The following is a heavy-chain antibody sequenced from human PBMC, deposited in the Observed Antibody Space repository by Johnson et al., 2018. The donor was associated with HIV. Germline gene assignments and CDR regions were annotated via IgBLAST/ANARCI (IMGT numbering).Heavy chain of an antibody. CDR1: GFTFDDYG. CDR2: MWYDGSNK. V-gene: IGHV3-33*08. Sequence: QVQLVESGGGVVQPGGSLRLSCAASGFTFDDYGMTWVRQVAGKGLEWVAVMWYDGSNKYYADSVKGRFTMSRDNSKNTLYLQMNNLRGEDTAVYYCVRDHQPWGQGTMVTVSS. D-gene: IGHD2-2*01. CDR3: VRDHQP. J-gene: IGHJ3*01.